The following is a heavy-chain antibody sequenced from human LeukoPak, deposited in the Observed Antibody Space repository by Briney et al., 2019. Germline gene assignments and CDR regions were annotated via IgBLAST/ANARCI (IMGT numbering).Heavy chain of an antibody. J-gene: IGHJ4*02. CDR1: GFTVSRNY. D-gene: IGHD6-13*01. Sequence: PGGSLRLSCAGSGFTVSRNYMTWVRQAPGKGLEWVANIKQDGSEKYYVDSVKGRFTISRDNAKNSLYLQMNSLEAEDTAVYYCARRGTSSSWAHFDYWGQGTPVTVSS. V-gene: IGHV3-7*05. CDR2: IKQDGSEK. CDR3: ARRGTSSSWAHFDY.